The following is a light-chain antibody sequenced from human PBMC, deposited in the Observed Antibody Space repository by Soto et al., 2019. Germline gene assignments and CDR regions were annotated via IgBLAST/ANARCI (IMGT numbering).Light chain of an antibody. V-gene: IGLV1-40*01. Sequence: QPVLTQPPSLSGAPGQRVTISCTGSSSNIGAGYVVHWYQQLPGTAPKLLIYGNSNRPSGVPEQFSGSKSATSASLAITGRRSEEEADYYCKAWDNSLNAPVVFGGGTKLTVL. J-gene: IGLJ2*01. CDR2: GNS. CDR3: KAWDNSLNAPVV. CDR1: SSNIGAGYV.